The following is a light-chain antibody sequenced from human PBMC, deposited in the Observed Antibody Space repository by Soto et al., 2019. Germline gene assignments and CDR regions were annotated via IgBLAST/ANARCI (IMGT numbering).Light chain of an antibody. Sequence: QSALTQPPSASGSPGQSVTISCTGTSSDVGGYNYVSWYQQHPGKAPKLMVYGVSKRPSGVSNRFSGSKSGNTASLTVSGLQTEDEADYYCSSFRDWNTLGIFGGGTKLTVL. CDR1: SSDVGGYNY. J-gene: IGLJ2*01. V-gene: IGLV2-8*01. CDR2: GVS. CDR3: SSFRDWNTLGI.